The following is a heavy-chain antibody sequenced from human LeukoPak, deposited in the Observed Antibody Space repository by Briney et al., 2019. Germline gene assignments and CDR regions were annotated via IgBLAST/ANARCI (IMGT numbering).Heavy chain of an antibody. CDR1: GFTFSSYG. V-gene: IGHV3-30*19. CDR2: IWYDGSNK. J-gene: IGHJ4*02. D-gene: IGHD3-3*01. CDR3: ARASVDYDFWSGYQRDYFDY. Sequence: GRSLRLSCAASGFTFSSYGMHWVRQAPGKGLEWVAVIWYDGSNKYYADSVKGRFTISRDNSKNTLYLQMNSLRAEDTAVYYCARASVDYDFWSGYQRDYFDYWGQGTLVTVSS.